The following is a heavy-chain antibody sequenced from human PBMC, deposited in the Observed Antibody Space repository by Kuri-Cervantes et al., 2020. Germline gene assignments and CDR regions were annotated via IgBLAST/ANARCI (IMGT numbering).Heavy chain of an antibody. V-gene: IGHV4-30-4*02. J-gene: IGHJ6*02. CDR2: IYYSGST. D-gene: IGHD3-10*01. CDR1: GGSISSGDYY. CDR3: AGTSMVRGVIRSHYYYYGMDV. Sequence: SETLSLTCTVSGGSISSGDYYWSWIRQPPGKGLEWIGYIYYSGSTYYNPSLKSRVTISVDTSKNQFSLKLSSVTAADTAVYYCAGTSMVRGVIRSHYYYYGMDVWGQGTTVTVSS.